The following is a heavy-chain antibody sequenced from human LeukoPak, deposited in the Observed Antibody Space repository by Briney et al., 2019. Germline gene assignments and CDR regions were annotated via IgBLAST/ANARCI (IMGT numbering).Heavy chain of an antibody. CDR1: GFTVSSTY. CDR3: ASRHCSGGGCYFAGADPFDY. V-gene: IGHV3-53*01. D-gene: IGHD2-15*01. Sequence: GGPLRLSCAASGFTVSSTYVSGVREAPGKGVEGGSVMYKGGNTYYIDSVKGRFTISRDTSKNTLYLQMNSLRAADTAVYYCASRHCSGGGCYFAGADPFDYWGQGTLVTVSS. J-gene: IGHJ4*02. CDR2: MYKGGNT.